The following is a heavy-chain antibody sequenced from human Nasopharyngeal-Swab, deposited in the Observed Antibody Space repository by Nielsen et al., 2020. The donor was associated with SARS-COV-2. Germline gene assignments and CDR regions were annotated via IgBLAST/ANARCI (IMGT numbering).Heavy chain of an antibody. CDR1: GFTFRSYW. V-gene: IGHV3-7*01. Sequence: GESLKISCAGSGFTFRSYWMSWVRQAPGKGLEWVANIKKDGSEKYYVDSVKGRFTISRDNAKKSLYLQMNSLRAEDTAVYYCARDSKPGGGYYSLYYYNYYGMDVWGQGTTVTVSS. CDR2: IKKDGSEK. J-gene: IGHJ6*02. D-gene: IGHD3-22*01. CDR3: ARDSKPGGGYYSLYYYNYYGMDV.